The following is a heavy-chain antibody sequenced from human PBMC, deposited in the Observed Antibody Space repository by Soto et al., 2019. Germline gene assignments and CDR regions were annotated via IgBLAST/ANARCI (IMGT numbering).Heavy chain of an antibody. D-gene: IGHD3-16*01. J-gene: IGHJ4*02. CDR3: ARDPYLGDHQY. CDR2: ISAYSGKT. CDR1: GYTFTTYG. V-gene: IGHV1-18*01. Sequence: ASVKVSCKTSGYTFTTYGISWVRQAPGQGLEWVGWISAYSGKTHYAQKFQGKVTMTTDTSTDTAYLELRSLRSDDTAVYYCARDPYLGDHQYWGQGTLVTVSS.